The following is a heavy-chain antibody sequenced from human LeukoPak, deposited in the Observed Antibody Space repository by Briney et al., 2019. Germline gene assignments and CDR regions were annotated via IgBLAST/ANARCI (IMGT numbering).Heavy chain of an antibody. V-gene: IGHV3-21*01. CDR1: GFTFSSYA. D-gene: IGHD6-19*01. CDR3: ARSNSGWSLDAFDI. Sequence: GGSLRLSCAASGFTFSSYAMSWVRQAPGKGLEWVSSISSSSSYIYYADSVKGRFTISRDNAKNSLYLQMNSLRAEDTAVYYCARSNSGWSLDAFDIWGQGTMVTVSS. J-gene: IGHJ3*02. CDR2: ISSSSSYI.